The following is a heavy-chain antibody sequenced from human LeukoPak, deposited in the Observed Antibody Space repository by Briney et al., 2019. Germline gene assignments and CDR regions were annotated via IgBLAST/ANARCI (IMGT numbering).Heavy chain of an antibody. Sequence: GGSLRLSCAASGFSFSSHLMSWVRQAPGKGLEWVANIKQDGSEKYFVESVKGRFTISRDNAKNSLYLQMNSLRAEDTAVYYCARWGLYSRSSYWYIDLWGRGTLVTVSS. CDR1: GFSFSSHL. CDR3: ARWGLYSRSSYWYIDL. D-gene: IGHD6-6*01. V-gene: IGHV3-7*01. CDR2: IKQDGSEK. J-gene: IGHJ2*01.